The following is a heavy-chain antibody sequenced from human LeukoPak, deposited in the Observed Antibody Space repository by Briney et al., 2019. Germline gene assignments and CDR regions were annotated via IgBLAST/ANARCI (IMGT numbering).Heavy chain of an antibody. CDR3: ARSSDYSNYLFAY. D-gene: IGHD4-11*01. Sequence: ASVKVSCKASRYTFIDYYIHWVRQAPGQGLEWMGWITPFNGNTGYAQKFQDRVTITRDRSMSTVYMELSSLRSEDTAMYYCARSSDYSNYLFAYWGQGTLVTVSS. CDR2: ITPFNGNT. V-gene: IGHV1-45*02. CDR1: RYTFIDYY. J-gene: IGHJ4*02.